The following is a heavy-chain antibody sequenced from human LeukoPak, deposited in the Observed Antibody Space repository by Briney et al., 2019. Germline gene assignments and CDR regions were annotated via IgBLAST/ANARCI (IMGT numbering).Heavy chain of an antibody. V-gene: IGHV3-21*01. CDR1: GFTFSSYS. CDR3: ARVPEGSSSEWFDP. J-gene: IGHJ5*02. Sequence: GGSLRLSCAASGFTFSSYSTNWVRQAPGKGLEWVSSISSSSSYIYYADSVKGRFTISRDNAKNSLYLQMNSLRAEDTAVYYCARVPEGSSSEWFDPWGQGTLVTVSS. CDR2: ISSSSSYI. D-gene: IGHD6-6*01.